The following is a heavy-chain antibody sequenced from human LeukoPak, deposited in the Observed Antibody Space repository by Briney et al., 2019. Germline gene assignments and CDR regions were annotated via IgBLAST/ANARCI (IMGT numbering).Heavy chain of an antibody. J-gene: IGHJ4*02. CDR1: GFTFSSYA. V-gene: IGHV3-23*01. D-gene: IGHD5-12*01. CDR3: AKDGREFGGYDPAFDY. CDR2: ISGSGGST. Sequence: AGGSLRLSCAASGFTFSSYAMSWVRQAPGKGLEWVSAISGSGGSTYYADSVKGRFTISRDNSKNTLYLQMNSLRAEDTALYYCAKDGREFGGYDPAFDYWGQGTLVTVSS.